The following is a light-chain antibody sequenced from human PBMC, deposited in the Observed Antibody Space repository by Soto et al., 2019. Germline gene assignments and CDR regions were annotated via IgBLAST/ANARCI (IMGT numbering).Light chain of an antibody. J-gene: IGKJ4*01. Sequence: DIQMTQSPSTLSASVRDRVTLTCRASQSINSWLAWYQQRPGKGPKLLIHKASILEGGVPSRFSGSASGTEFTLTISSLQPDDFATYYCLQYNHYPLTFGGGPKVDIK. CDR1: QSINSW. CDR3: LQYNHYPLT. CDR2: KAS. V-gene: IGKV1-5*03.